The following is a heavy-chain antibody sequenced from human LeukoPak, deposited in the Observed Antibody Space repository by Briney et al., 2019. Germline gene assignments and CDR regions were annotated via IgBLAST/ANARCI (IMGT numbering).Heavy chain of an antibody. Sequence: PGGSLRLSCAASGFTFSSYAMHWVRQAPGKGLEWVAVISYDGSNKYYADSVKGRFTISRDNSKNTLYLQMNGLRAEDTAVYYCAREGYSSGHFDYWGQGTLVTVSS. J-gene: IGHJ4*02. D-gene: IGHD6-19*01. CDR2: ISYDGSNK. CDR1: GFTFSSYA. V-gene: IGHV3-30-3*01. CDR3: AREGYSSGHFDY.